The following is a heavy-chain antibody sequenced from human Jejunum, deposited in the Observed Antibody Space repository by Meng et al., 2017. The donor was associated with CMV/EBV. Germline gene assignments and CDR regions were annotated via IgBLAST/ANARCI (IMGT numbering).Heavy chain of an antibody. D-gene: IGHD6-13*01. CDR2: MYSYGST. Sequence: EVQLVESGGGLVPPGGSLTLSCAASPFSVNSHYMTWVRQAPGKGLEWVSVMYSYGSTYYADSVKGRFTISRDSSRNTLYLQMSSLRVEDTAVYYCARDIYSSSLNWGYWGQGTLVNVSS. CDR1: PFSVNSHY. V-gene: IGHV3-66*01. J-gene: IGHJ4*02. CDR3: ARDIYSSSLNWGY.